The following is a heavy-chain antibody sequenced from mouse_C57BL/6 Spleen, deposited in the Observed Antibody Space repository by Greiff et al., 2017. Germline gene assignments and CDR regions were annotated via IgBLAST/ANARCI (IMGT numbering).Heavy chain of an antibody. CDR3: ARDLYYYGSSYLFDY. CDR1: GFPFSSYA. J-gene: IGHJ2*01. V-gene: IGHV5-4*01. D-gene: IGHD1-1*01. Sequence: EVMLVESGGGLVKPGGSLKLSCAASGFPFSSYAMSWVRQTPEKRLEWVATISDGGSYTYYPDNVKGRFTISRDNAKNNLYLQMSHLKSEDTAMYYCARDLYYYGSSYLFDYWGQGTTLTVSS. CDR2: ISDGGSYT.